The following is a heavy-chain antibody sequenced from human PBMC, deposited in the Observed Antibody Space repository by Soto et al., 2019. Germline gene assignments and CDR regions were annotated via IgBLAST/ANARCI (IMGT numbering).Heavy chain of an antibody. CDR2: VYNGGAT. CDR3: VRGRYGSEIH. D-gene: IGHD3-10*01. CDR1: GVSVSSNY. Sequence: EVRLVESGGGLVQPGGSLRLSCAASGVSVSSNYMTWVRQAPGKGLEWVSLVYNGGATLYAASVKGRFPISTHSSQSTLFLQMNTLSTEDTATYYSVRGRYGSEIHWGQGNKVSVSS. J-gene: IGHJ4*02. V-gene: IGHV3-53*04.